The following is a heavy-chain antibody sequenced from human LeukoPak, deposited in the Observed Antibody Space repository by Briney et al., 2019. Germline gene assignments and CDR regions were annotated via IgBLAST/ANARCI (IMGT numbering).Heavy chain of an antibody. Sequence: PGGSLRLSCAASGFTFSSYNMNWVRQAPGKGLEWVSSISSRSSYIYYADSVKGRFTISRDNAKNSLYLQTNSLRAEDTAVYYCARDCWDYGSGSYCGIDYWGQGTLVTVSS. CDR1: GFTFSSYN. V-gene: IGHV3-21*01. D-gene: IGHD3-10*01. J-gene: IGHJ4*02. CDR2: ISSRSSYI. CDR3: ARDCWDYGSGSYCGIDY.